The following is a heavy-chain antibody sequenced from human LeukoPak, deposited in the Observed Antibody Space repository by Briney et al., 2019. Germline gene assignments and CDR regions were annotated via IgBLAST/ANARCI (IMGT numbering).Heavy chain of an antibody. CDR3: AKDREPDTAMGHFDY. D-gene: IGHD5-18*01. CDR1: GFTFDDYA. Sequence: GGSLRLSCAASGFTFDDYAMHWVRQAPGKGLEWVSGISWNSGSIGYADSVKGRFTISRDNAKNSLYLQMSSLRAEDTALYYCAKDREPDTAMGHFDYWGQGTLVTVSS. J-gene: IGHJ4*02. V-gene: IGHV3-9*01. CDR2: ISWNSGSI.